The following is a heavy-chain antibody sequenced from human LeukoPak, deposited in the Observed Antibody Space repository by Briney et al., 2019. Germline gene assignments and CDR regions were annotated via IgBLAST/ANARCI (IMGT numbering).Heavy chain of an antibody. V-gene: IGHV1-69*13. CDR3: AGLLHDIVVGPAAKPWAFGI. J-gene: IGHJ3*02. CDR2: IIPIFGTA. D-gene: IGHD2-2*02. CDR1: GGTFSSYA. Sequence: SVKVSCKASGGTFSSYAISWVRQAPGQGLEWMGGIIPIFGTANYAQKFQGRVTITADESTSTAYMELSSLRSEHTAVYYCAGLLHDIVVGPAAKPWAFGIWGQGTMVTVSS.